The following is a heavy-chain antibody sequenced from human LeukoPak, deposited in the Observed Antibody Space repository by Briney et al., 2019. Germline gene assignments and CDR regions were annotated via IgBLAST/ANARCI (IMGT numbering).Heavy chain of an antibody. V-gene: IGHV3-23*01. Sequence: GGSLRLSCTASGFTITSYAMSWVRQAPGKGLEWVSTISGSGGNTYYADSVKGRFTISRDNPKNTVYLQMNSLRADDTALYYCAKEGFGDWGQGTLVTVSS. CDR2: ISGSGGNT. D-gene: IGHD3-10*01. J-gene: IGHJ4*02. CDR3: AKEGFGD. CDR1: GFTITSYA.